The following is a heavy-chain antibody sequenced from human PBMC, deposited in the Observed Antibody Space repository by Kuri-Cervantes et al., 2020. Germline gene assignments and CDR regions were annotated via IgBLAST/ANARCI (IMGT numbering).Heavy chain of an antibody. J-gene: IGHJ4*02. CDR1: GGSISSYY. CDR3: ASGSSLVATLSY. D-gene: IGHD5-12*01. V-gene: IGHV4-59*12. Sequence: SETLSLTCTVSGGSISSYYWSWIRQPPGKGLEWIGYTYYNGDTYYNPSLKSRLTISLDTSKNQFSLKLNSLTAADTAVYYCASGSSLVATLSYWGQGTLVTVSS. CDR2: TYYNGDT.